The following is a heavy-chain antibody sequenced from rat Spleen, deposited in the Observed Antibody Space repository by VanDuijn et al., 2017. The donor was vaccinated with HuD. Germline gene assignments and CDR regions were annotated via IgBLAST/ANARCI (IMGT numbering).Heavy chain of an antibody. J-gene: IGHJ2*01. CDR1: GFTFNSYD. D-gene: IGHD3-1*01. CDR3: TAASNEY. CDR2: ISYVGAIT. V-gene: IGHV5-20*01. Sequence: EVQVVESGGGLVQPGRSLKLSCAASGFTFNSYDMAWVRQAPTKGLEWVASISYVGAITFYRDSVKGRFTISRDDAKSSLYLQMDSLRSEDTAMYYCTAASNEYWGQGVLVTVSS.